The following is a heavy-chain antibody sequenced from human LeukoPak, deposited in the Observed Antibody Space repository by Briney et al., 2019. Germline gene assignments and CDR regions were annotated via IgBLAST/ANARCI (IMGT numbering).Heavy chain of an antibody. CDR1: GFTFSSYA. CDR3: ARVESCSGGSCYYFDY. J-gene: IGHJ4*02. D-gene: IGHD2-15*01. Sequence: GRSXRLSCAASGFTFSSYAMHWVRQAPGKXXXWVAVISYDGSNKYYADSVKGRFTISRDNSKNTLYLQMNSLRAEDTAVYYCARVESCSGGSCYYFDYWGQGTLVTVSS. CDR2: ISYDGSNK. V-gene: IGHV3-30-3*01.